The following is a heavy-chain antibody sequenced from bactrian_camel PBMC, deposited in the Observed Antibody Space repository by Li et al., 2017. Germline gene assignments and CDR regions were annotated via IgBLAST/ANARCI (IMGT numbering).Heavy chain of an antibody. Sequence: VQLVESGGGSVQAGGSLRLSCAASGNTFCMAWYRQAPTKAREGVALIYSHNGFTYYNDPVKGRFTVAQDNAKNTVYLQMSQLKPEDTAMYYCAADPYGGSCDQYWGQGTQVTVS. D-gene: IGHD6*01. J-gene: IGHJ4*01. CDR1: GNTFC. V-gene: IGHV3S63*01. CDR2: IYSHNGFT. CDR3: AADPYGGSCDQY.